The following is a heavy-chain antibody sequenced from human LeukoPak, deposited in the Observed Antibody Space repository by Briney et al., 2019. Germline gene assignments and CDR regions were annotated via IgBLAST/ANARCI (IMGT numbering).Heavy chain of an antibody. CDR3: ARVWGIAMTNHFDY. CDR1: GYTCANYG. D-gene: IGHD6-13*01. J-gene: IGHJ4*02. CDR2: ISTYNGNT. V-gene: IGHV1-18*01. Sequence: ASVKVSCKGSGYTCANYGISWVRQAPGQGLEWMGWISTYNGNTNYEQKFQGRLTMTTDTSTSTVFMELRSLRSDDTAIYYCARVWGIAMTNHFDYWGQGTLVTVSS.